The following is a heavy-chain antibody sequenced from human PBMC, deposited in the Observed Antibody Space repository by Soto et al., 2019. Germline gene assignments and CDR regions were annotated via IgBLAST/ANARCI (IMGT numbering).Heavy chain of an antibody. CDR1: GGTFSSYA. Sequence: ASVKVSCKASGGTFSSYAISWVRQAPGQGFEWMGEIIPIFGTAIYAQKFQVRVTFTADVSTSTAYMELSSLRSDDTAVFFCARDFSPAGSFETSGYPYWGQGTLVTVSS. CDR3: ARDFSPAGSFETSGYPY. J-gene: IGHJ4*02. D-gene: IGHD3-22*01. CDR2: IIPIFGTA. V-gene: IGHV1-69*13.